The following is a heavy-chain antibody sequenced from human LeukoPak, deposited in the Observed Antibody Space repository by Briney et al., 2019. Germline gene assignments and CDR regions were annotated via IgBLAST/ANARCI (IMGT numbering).Heavy chain of an antibody. D-gene: IGHD5-12*01. CDR1: GFTFSSYV. CDR3: AKEVDSVATITGAFDY. J-gene: IGHJ4*02. CDR2: FSASGSST. V-gene: IGHV3-23*01. Sequence: GGSLRLSCAASGFTFSSYVMSWVRQAPGKGLEWVCSFSASGSSTHYADSVKGRFTISRDSSKNTLYLQMNSLRAEDTAIYYCAKEVDSVATITGAFDYWGQGALVTVSS.